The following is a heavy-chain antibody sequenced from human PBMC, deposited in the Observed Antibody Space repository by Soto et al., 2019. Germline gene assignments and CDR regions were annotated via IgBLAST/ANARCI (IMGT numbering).Heavy chain of an antibody. V-gene: IGHV1-18*01. CDR1: GYTFTSYG. CDR2: ISAYNGNT. Sequence: ASVKVSCKASGYTFTSYGIRWVRQAPGQGLEWMGWISAYNGNTNYAQKLQGRVTMTTDTSTSTAYMELRSLRSDDTADYYCARGAINYYYEDVWGKGTTVTVSS. J-gene: IGHJ6*03. CDR3: ARGAINYYYEDV.